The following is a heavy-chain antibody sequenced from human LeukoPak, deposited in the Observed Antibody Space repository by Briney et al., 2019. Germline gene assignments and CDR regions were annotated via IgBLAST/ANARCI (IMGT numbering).Heavy chain of an antibody. CDR3: AKGPKRYNILTGYFVIETAFDI. CDR2: IYSGGSP. V-gene: IGHV3-53*05. D-gene: IGHD3-9*01. Sequence: GGSLRLSCAASGFTVRSSYMSWVRQAPGKGLEWVSVIYSGGSPDYADSAKGRFTISRDNSKNTLYLQMNSLRAEDTAVYYCAKGPKRYNILTGYFVIETAFDIWGQGTMVTVSS. J-gene: IGHJ3*02. CDR1: GFTVRSSY.